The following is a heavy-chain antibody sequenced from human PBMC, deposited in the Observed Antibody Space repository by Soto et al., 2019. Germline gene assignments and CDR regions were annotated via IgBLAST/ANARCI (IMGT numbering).Heavy chain of an antibody. CDR2: IYYSGST. V-gene: IGHV4-59*08. J-gene: IGHJ4*02. CDR1: GGSIRSYY. CDR3: ARRYGSAIDY. Sequence: PSETLSLTCTVSGGSIRSYYWSWIRQPPGKGLEWIGYIYYSGSTNYNPSLKSRVTISVDTSKNQFSLKLSSVTAADTAVCYCARRYGSAIDYWGQGTLVTVSS. D-gene: IGHD1-26*01.